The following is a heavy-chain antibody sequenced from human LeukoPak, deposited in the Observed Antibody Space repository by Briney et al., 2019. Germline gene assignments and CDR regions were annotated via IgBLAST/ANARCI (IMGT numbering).Heavy chain of an antibody. CDR2: INHSGST. Sequence: SETLSLTCTVSGGSISTYYWNWIRQPAGKGLEWIGEINHSGSTNYNPSLKSRVTISVDTSKNQFSLKLSSVTAADTAVYYCARGIGYCSSTSCLDAFDIWGQGTVVTVSS. D-gene: IGHD2-2*03. CDR3: ARGIGYCSSTSCLDAFDI. CDR1: GGSISTYY. V-gene: IGHV4-34*01. J-gene: IGHJ3*02.